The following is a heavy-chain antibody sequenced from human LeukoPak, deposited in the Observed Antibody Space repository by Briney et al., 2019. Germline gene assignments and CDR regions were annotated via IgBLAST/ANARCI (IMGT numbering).Heavy chain of an antibody. CDR1: GGSISSYY. J-gene: IGHJ6*03. CDR2: IYSSGST. V-gene: IGHV4-59*01. D-gene: IGHD1-20*01. CDR3: ARRYNWKSYYYMDV. Sequence: SETLSLTCTVSGGSISSYYWTWIRQPPGKGLEWIGYIYSSGSTNYNPSLKSRVTISVDTSNNQSSLKLSSVTAADTAVYYCARRYNWKSYYYMDVWGKGTTVTVSS.